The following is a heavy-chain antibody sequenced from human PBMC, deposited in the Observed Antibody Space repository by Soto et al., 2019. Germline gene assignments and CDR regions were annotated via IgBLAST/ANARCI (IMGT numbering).Heavy chain of an antibody. CDR2: IYPGDSET. V-gene: IGHV5-51*01. Sequence: EVQLVQSGAEVKKPGESLKISCQGSGYRFTSYWIGWVRQMPGKGLEWMGIIYPGDSETRYSPTFQGQVTISADKSISTAYLQWSSLKASDSALYYCARGGPQWELRLFDSEFWGQGTLVTVSS. CDR3: ARGGPQWELRLFDSEF. CDR1: GYRFTSYW. J-gene: IGHJ4*02. D-gene: IGHD1-26*01.